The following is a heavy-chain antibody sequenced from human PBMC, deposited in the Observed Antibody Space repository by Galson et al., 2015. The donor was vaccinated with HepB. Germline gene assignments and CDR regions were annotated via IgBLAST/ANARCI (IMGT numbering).Heavy chain of an antibody. J-gene: IGHJ4*02. CDR3: ARDSSWFLYYFDH. CDR1: GFTISSYA. D-gene: IGHD6-13*01. CDR2: ISYDGSNK. V-gene: IGHV3-30-3*01. Sequence: SLRLSCAASGFTISSYAMHWVRQAPGKGLEWVAVISYDGSNKYYADSVKGRFTISRDNSKNTLYLQMNSLRAEDTAVYYCARDSSWFLYYFDHWGQGTLVTVSS.